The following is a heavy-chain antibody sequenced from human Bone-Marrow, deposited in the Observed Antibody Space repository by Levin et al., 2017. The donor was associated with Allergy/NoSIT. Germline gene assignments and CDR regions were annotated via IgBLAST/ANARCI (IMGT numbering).Heavy chain of an antibody. Sequence: AASVKVSCKTSGYTFTDYFMHWVRQAPGQGFEWLGRINANSGGTYLAKKFQGRVTLTRDSSVSTAYLELSRLSSDDTAVYYCAREVVGDYLDYYFDYWGQGALVTVSS. CDR3: AREVVGDYLDYYFDY. CDR1: GYTFTDYF. CDR2: INANSGGT. D-gene: IGHD4-17*01. V-gene: IGHV1-2*06. J-gene: IGHJ4*02.